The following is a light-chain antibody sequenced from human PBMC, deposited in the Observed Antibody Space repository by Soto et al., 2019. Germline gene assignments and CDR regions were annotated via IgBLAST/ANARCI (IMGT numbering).Light chain of an antibody. CDR2: EDN. CDR3: QSYDATNQV. J-gene: IGLJ3*02. V-gene: IGLV6-57*01. CDR1: SGSIASNY. Sequence: NFMLTQPHSVSESPGKTVIISCTRSSGSIASNYVQWYQQRPGSSPTTVIYEDNQRPSGVPDPFSGSIDSSSNSASLTISGLETEDEADYFCQSYDATNQVFGGGTKVTVL.